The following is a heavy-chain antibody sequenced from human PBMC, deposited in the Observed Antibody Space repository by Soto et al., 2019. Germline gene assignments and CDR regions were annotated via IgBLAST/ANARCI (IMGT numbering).Heavy chain of an antibody. CDR2: ISGSADST. J-gene: IGHJ4*02. Sequence: EVQLLESGGGLVQPGGSLRLSCAASGFTFSSYAMRWVLQAPGKGRGWVSAISGSADSTYYADSVKGRFTISRDNSKNTLYLQLNSLRPEDTAVYYCARRGSGSYYDYWGQGTLVTVSS. CDR1: GFTFSSYA. CDR3: ARRGSGSYYDY. V-gene: IGHV3-23*01. D-gene: IGHD1-26*01.